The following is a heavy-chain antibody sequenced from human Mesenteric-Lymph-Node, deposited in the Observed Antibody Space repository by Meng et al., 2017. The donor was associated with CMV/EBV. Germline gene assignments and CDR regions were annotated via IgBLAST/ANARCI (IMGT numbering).Heavy chain of an antibody. J-gene: IGHJ4*02. D-gene: IGHD3-22*01. V-gene: IGHV4-4*02. Sequence: SSSDWWGWVRQPPGKGLEWIGEIYHSGSTNYNPSLKSRVTISVDKSKNQFSLKLSSVAAADTAVYYCAMTAYYYDSSGYADYYFDYWGQGTLVTVSS. CDR3: AMTAYYYDSSGYADYYFDY. CDR1: SSSDW. CDR2: IYHSGST.